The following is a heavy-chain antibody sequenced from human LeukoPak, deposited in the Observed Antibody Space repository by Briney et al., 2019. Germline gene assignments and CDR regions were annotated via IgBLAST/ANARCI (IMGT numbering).Heavy chain of an antibody. CDR2: VSAYNGNT. Sequence: GASVTVCCKASGYTFISYGLSWVRQAPGQGLEWMGWVSAYNGNTNYAQKLQGRVTMTTDTSTSTVYMELRSLRSDDTAVYYCARAGWLKPLDYWGQGALVTVSS. V-gene: IGHV1-18*01. D-gene: IGHD5-12*01. CDR3: ARAGWLKPLDY. J-gene: IGHJ4*02. CDR1: GYTFISYG.